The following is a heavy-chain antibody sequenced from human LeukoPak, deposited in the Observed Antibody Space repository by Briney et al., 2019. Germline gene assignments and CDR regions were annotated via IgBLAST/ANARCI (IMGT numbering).Heavy chain of an antibody. Sequence: ASVKVSCKASGYTFTSYDINWVRQATGQGLEWMGWMNPNSGNTGYAQKFQGRVTMTRNTSISTAYMELSSLRSEDTAVYYCARGFDYYDSSGYYGWFDPWGQGTLVTVSS. V-gene: IGHV1-8*01. CDR3: ARGFDYYDSSGYYGWFDP. D-gene: IGHD3-22*01. J-gene: IGHJ5*02. CDR1: GYTFTSYD. CDR2: MNPNSGNT.